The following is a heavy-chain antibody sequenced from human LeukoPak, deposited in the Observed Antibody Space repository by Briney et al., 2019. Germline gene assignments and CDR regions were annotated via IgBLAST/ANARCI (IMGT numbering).Heavy chain of an antibody. D-gene: IGHD3-3*01. CDR1: GYTFTSYT. CDR3: AREYDFWSGYYTH. Sequence: ASVKVSCKASGYTFTSYTMHWVRQAPGQRLEWMGWINAGNGNTKYSQKFQGRVTITRDTSASTAYMELSSLRSEDTAVYYCAREYDFWSGYYTHWGQGTLVTVSS. CDR2: INAGNGNT. V-gene: IGHV1-3*01. J-gene: IGHJ4*02.